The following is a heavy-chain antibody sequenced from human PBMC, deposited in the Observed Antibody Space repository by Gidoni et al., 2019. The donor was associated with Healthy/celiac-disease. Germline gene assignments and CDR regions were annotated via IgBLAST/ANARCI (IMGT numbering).Heavy chain of an antibody. Sequence: QVQLVESGGGVVQPGRSLRLSCAASGFTFSSYAMHWVRQAPGKGLEWVAVRSYDGSNKYYADSVKGRFTISRDNSKNTLYLQMNSLRAEDTAVYYCARRSYGDYVLDAFDIWGQGTMVTVSS. CDR2: RSYDGSNK. D-gene: IGHD4-17*01. CDR3: ARRSYGDYVLDAFDI. V-gene: IGHV3-30-3*01. J-gene: IGHJ3*02. CDR1: GFTFSSYA.